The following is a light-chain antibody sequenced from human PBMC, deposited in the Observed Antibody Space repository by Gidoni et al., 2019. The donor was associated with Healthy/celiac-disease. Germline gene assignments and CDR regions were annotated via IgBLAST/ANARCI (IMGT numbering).Light chain of an antibody. CDR3: QQYGSSPRT. CDR1: QSVSSSY. CDR2: GAS. V-gene: IGKV3-20*01. Sequence: EIVWTQSTGTLSLSPGERATLSCRASQSVSSSYLACYQQKPGQAPSLLIYGASRRDTGIPDRFSGSGSGTDFTLTISRLEPDDFAVYYCQQYGSSPRTFGQGTKVEIK. J-gene: IGKJ1*01.